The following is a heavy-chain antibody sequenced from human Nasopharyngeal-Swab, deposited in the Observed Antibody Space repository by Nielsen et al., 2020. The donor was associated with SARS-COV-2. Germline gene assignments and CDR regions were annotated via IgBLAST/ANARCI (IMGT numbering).Heavy chain of an antibody. CDR2: IWYDGSNK. CDR3: ARAMIRTVTSLDY. V-gene: IGHV3-33*01. CDR1: GFTFSSYG. D-gene: IGHD4-17*01. J-gene: IGHJ4*02. Sequence: GGSLRLSCAASGFTFSSYGMHWVRQAPGKGLEWVAVIWYDGSNKYYADSVKGRFTISRDNSKTTLYLQMNSLRAEDTAVYYCARAMIRTVTSLDYWGQGTLVTVSS.